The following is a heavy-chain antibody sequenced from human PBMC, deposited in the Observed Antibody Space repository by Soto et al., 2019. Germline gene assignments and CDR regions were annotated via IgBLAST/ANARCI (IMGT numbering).Heavy chain of an antibody. Sequence: PSETLSLTCTVSGGSITNYYWSWIRQTPGKGLEWVGSAHYSGSTQYNPSLKSRVTTSVDTSKNQISLNLTSVTAVDTAVYYCARRGLGARFDYWGQGTLVTVSS. CDR1: GGSITNYY. V-gene: IGHV4-59*01. CDR3: ARRGLGARFDY. J-gene: IGHJ4*02. CDR2: AHYSGST. D-gene: IGHD1-26*01.